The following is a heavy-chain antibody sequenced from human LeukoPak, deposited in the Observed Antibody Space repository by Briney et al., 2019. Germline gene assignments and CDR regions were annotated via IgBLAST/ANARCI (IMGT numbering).Heavy chain of an antibody. Sequence: SETLSLTCAVSGVSISSYDLSWIRQPPGKGLEWIGYIYYSESTNYSPSLKSRVTISVDTSKNQFSLKLSSVTAADTAVYYCAREWELVYFDYWGQGTLVTVSS. D-gene: IGHD1-26*01. CDR1: GVSISSYD. CDR2: IYYSEST. CDR3: AREWELVYFDY. V-gene: IGHV4-59*01. J-gene: IGHJ4*02.